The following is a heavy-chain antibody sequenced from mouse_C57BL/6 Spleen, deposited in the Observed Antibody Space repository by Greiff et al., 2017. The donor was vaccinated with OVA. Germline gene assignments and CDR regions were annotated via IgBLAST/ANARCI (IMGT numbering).Heavy chain of an antibody. CDR2: IDPSDSYT. CDR1: GYTFTSYW. V-gene: IGHV1-69*01. Sequence: VKLMESGAELVMPGASVKLSCKASGYTFTSYWMHWVKQRPGQGLEWIGEIDPSDSYTNYNQKFKGKSTLTVDKSSSTAYMQLSSLTSEDSAVYYCARRGSYYYAMDYWGQGTSVTVSS. CDR3: ARRGSYYYAMDY. J-gene: IGHJ4*01.